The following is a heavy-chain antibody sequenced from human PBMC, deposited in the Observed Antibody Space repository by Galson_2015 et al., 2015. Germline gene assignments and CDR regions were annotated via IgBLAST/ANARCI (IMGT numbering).Heavy chain of an antibody. CDR3: ANDYYDSSGYYYPFDY. CDR1: GFTFSSYG. CDR2: ISYDGSNK. Sequence: SLRLSCAASGFTFSSYGMHWVRQAPSKGLEWVAVISYDGSNKYYADSVKGRFTISRDNSKNTLYLQTNSLRAEDTAVYYCANDYYDSSGYYYPFDYWGQGTLVTVSS. J-gene: IGHJ4*02. D-gene: IGHD3-22*01. V-gene: IGHV3-30*18.